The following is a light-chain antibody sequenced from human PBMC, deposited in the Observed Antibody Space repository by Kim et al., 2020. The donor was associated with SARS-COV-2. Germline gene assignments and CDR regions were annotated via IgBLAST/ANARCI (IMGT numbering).Light chain of an antibody. J-gene: IGKJ4*01. CDR2: AAS. V-gene: IGKV1-17*03. CDR1: QGIRSY. Sequence: SVGDGFTLTGRARQGIRSYLAWFHQHPGQVPTRLIYAASSVQSGVPSRLRGSGSATEFTLTISSMQPDDFATYYCLQHDSYPLTFGGGTKVDIK. CDR3: LQHDSYPLT.